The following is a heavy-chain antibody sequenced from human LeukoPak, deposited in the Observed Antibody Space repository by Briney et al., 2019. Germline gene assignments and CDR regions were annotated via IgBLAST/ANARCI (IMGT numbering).Heavy chain of an antibody. CDR1: GFGFSVLT. J-gene: IGHJ3*01. CDR2: ISVRSSFI. V-gene: IGHV3-21*01. CDR3: VREASHVFDF. Sequence: GGSLRLSCAASGFGFSVLTMNCVRQAPGKGLEWVSSISVRSSFIWYADSVKGRFILSRDNAENSLFLQLNGLRAEDTAVYYCVREASHVFDFWGQGTMVTVSS.